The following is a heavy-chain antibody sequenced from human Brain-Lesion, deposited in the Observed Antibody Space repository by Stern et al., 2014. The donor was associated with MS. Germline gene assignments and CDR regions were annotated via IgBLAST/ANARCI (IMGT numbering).Heavy chain of an antibody. CDR2: INPNTGGT. V-gene: IGHV1-2*02. CDR3: ARDQRGITIFGVVTDYYYLVWTS. CDR1: GYIFTGYY. J-gene: IGHJ6*02. Sequence: QMQLVQSGAEVKKPGASVKVSCKTSGYIFTGYYIHWVRQAPGQGLEWMAWINPNTGGTKYAQKFQGRVTMSRDTSISTAYVELSSLTSDDMAVYYCARDQRGITIFGVVTDYYYLVWTSGAKGPRSPSP. D-gene: IGHD3-3*01.